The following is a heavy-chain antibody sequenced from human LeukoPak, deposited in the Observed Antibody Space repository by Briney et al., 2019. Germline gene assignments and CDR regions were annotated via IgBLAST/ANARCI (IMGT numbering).Heavy chain of an antibody. Sequence: GGSLRLSCAASGFTFSSYAMHWVRQAPGKGLEWVAVISYDGSNKYYADSVKGRFTISRDNSKNTLYLQMNSLRAEDTAVYYCARDLTYYDFWSGTHSPYYGMDVWGQGTTVTVSS. CDR2: ISYDGSNK. J-gene: IGHJ6*02. CDR3: ARDLTYYDFWSGTHSPYYGMDV. V-gene: IGHV3-30-3*01. D-gene: IGHD3-3*01. CDR1: GFTFSSYA.